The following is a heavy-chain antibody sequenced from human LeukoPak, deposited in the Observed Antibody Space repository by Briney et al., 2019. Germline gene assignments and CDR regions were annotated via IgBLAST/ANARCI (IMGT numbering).Heavy chain of an antibody. CDR1: GFTFSSYS. Sequence: KTGGSLRLSCAASGFTFSSYSMNWVRQAPGKGLEWVSSISSSSYIYYADSVKGRFTISRDNAKNSLYLQMNSLRAEDTAVYYCARDLRYYDSSGHDYWGQGTLVTVSS. D-gene: IGHD3-22*01. J-gene: IGHJ4*02. CDR3: ARDLRYYDSSGHDY. V-gene: IGHV3-21*01. CDR2: ISSSSYI.